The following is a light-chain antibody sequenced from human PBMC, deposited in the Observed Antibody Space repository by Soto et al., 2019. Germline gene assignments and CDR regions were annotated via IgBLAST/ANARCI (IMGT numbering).Light chain of an antibody. Sequence: IVMTQSPATLSVSPGERATLSCRASQSVSTKLAWYQQKPGQAPRLLMYGASTRATGIPDRFSGGGSGTEFTLPLRWLQSEDSAVYYCQQYSNWPPWTFGQGTKVEIK. J-gene: IGKJ1*01. V-gene: IGKV3-15*01. CDR1: QSVSTK. CDR3: QQYSNWPPWT. CDR2: GAS.